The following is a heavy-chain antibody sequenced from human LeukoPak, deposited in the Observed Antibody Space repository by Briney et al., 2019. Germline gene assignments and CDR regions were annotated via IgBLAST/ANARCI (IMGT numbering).Heavy chain of an antibody. D-gene: IGHD6-6*01. J-gene: IGHJ6*02. Sequence: GGSLRLSCAASGFTFSSYWMSWVRQAPGKGLEWVANVKQDGSEEVYVDSVKGRFTISRDNAKNSLFLQLNTLRAEDTAVYYCARDPYSSTWSYGMDVWGQGTTVTVSS. CDR2: VKQDGSEE. CDR1: GFTFSSYW. V-gene: IGHV3-7*05. CDR3: ARDPYSSTWSYGMDV.